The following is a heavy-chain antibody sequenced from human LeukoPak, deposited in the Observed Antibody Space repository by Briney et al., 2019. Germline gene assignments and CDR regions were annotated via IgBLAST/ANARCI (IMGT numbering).Heavy chain of an antibody. V-gene: IGHV4-59*08. CDR2: IYYSGST. CDR3: ARHLALYYDFWSGRDAFDI. J-gene: IGHJ3*02. Sequence: PSETLSLTCTVSGGSISSYYWSWIRQPPGKGLEWIGYIYYSGSTNYNPSLKSRVTISVDTSKNQFSLKLSSVTAADTAVYYCARHLALYYDFWSGRDAFDIWGQGTMVTVSS. D-gene: IGHD3-3*01. CDR1: GGSISSYY.